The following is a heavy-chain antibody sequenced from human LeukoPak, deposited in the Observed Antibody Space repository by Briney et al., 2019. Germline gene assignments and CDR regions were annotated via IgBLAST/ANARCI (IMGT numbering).Heavy chain of an antibody. CDR1: GGSITSDTYY. D-gene: IGHD2-21*01. CDR3: ASDLFVVNSRDDFDI. Sequence: SETLSLTCTVSGGSITSDTYYWNWIRQPAGKGLEWIGHISNTGSTNYNPSLKSRVTISIDTSKNQFSLKLRSVTAPDTAVYYCASDLFVVNSRDDFDIWGKGTMVTVSS. V-gene: IGHV4-61*09. J-gene: IGHJ3*02. CDR2: ISNTGST.